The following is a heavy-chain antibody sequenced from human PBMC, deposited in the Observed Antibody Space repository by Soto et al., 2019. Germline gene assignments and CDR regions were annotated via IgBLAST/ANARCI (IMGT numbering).Heavy chain of an antibody. D-gene: IGHD6-6*01. Sequence: ASVKVSCKASGGTFSSYAISWVRQAPGQGLEWMGGIIPILGIANYAQKFQGRVTITPDKSTSTAYMELSSLRSEDTAVYYCARKWYSSSNYYYYYGMDVWGQGTTVTVSS. CDR2: IIPILGIA. CDR1: GGTFSSYA. V-gene: IGHV1-69*10. J-gene: IGHJ6*02. CDR3: ARKWYSSSNYYYYYGMDV.